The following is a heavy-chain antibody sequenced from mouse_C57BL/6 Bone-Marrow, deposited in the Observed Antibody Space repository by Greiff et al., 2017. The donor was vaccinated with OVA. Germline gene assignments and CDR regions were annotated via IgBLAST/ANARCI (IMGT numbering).Heavy chain of an antibody. J-gene: IGHJ1*03. Sequence: EVKLVESGGGLVKPGGSLKLSCAASGFTFSSYAMSWVRQTPEKRLEWVATISDGGSYTYYPDNVKGRFTISRDNAKNNLYLQMSHLKSEDTAMYYCARRQLRHWYFDVWGTGTTVTVSS. CDR1: GFTFSSYA. CDR3: ARRQLRHWYFDV. D-gene: IGHD3-2*02. CDR2: ISDGGSYT. V-gene: IGHV5-4*03.